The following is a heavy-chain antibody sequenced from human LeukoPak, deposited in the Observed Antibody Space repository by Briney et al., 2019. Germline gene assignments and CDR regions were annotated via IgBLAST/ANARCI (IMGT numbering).Heavy chain of an antibody. D-gene: IGHD3-22*01. V-gene: IGHV3-23*01. CDR2: ISNSGGGT. J-gene: IGHJ4*02. CDR1: GFTFSSYA. Sequence: GGSLRLSCAASGFTFSSYAMNWVRQAPGKGLEWVSGISNSGGGTYYADSVKGRFTISRDNSKNTLYLQMNSLRAEDTAVYYCARRAPSYDSSGYYYGTLDYWGQGTLVTVSS. CDR3: ARRAPSYDSSGYYYGTLDY.